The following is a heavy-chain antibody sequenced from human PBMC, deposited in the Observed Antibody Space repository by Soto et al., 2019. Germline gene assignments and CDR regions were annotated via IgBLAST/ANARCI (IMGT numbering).Heavy chain of an antibody. CDR3: ARDPTGTSFGAFDI. D-gene: IGHD4-17*01. Sequence: QVQLVQSGAEVKKPGASVKVSCKASGYTFTGYYMHWVRQAPGQGLEWMGWINPNSGGTNYAQKFQGWVTMTRDTSISTAYRELSRLISDDTAVYYCARDPTGTSFGAFDIWGQRRMVSVSS. V-gene: IGHV1-2*04. CDR1: GYTFTGYY. J-gene: IGHJ3*02. CDR2: INPNSGGT.